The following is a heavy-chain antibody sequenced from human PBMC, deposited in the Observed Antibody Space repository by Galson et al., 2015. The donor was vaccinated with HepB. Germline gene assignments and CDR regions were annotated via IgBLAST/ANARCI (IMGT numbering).Heavy chain of an antibody. CDR1: GVSISTYY. CDR2: TSYSRSS. Sequence: SETLSLTCTVSGVSISTYYWSWIRQAPGKGLEWIGYTSYSRSSNNNPSLKSRVTISMDTSKNQFFLRLTSVTVADTAVYSCARGERYGPDVWGPGTTVTVSS. CDR3: ARGERYGPDV. V-gene: IGHV4-59*01. D-gene: IGHD1-1*01. J-gene: IGHJ6*02.